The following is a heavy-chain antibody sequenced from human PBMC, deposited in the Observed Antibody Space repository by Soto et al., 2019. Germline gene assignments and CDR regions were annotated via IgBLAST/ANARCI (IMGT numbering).Heavy chain of an antibody. D-gene: IGHD6-6*01. V-gene: IGHV1-18*01. CDR1: GYTFNMYG. Sequence: QIQLVQSGAEVKKPGASVKVSCRASGYTFNMYGITWVRQAPGQGLEWMGWITADNGDTKFAQKLQDGVSRRIDVWPTRGCMELRTMRLNDRALFDGASRTLGSSIGIGDYWGRGPLVTVSS. CDR3: ASRTLGSSIGIGDY. J-gene: IGHJ4*02. CDR2: ITADNGDT.